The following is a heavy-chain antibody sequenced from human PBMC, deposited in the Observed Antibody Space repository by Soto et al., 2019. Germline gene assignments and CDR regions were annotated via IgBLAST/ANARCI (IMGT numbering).Heavy chain of an antibody. Sequence: QVQLQESGPGLVKPSQTLSLTCTVSGGSISSGGYYWSWIRQHPGKGLEWIGYIYYSGSTYYNPSLKSRVTISVDTSKNQCSLKLSSVTAADTAVYYCARVVLWFGELFGFDYWGQGTLVTVSS. CDR3: ARVVLWFGELFGFDY. CDR2: IYYSGST. J-gene: IGHJ4*02. CDR1: GGSISSGGYY. D-gene: IGHD3-10*01. V-gene: IGHV4-31*03.